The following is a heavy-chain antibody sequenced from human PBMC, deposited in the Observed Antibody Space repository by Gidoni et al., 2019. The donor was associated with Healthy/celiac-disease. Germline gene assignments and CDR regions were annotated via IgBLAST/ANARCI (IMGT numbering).Heavy chain of an antibody. J-gene: IGHJ4*02. Sequence: QITLKESGPTLVKPTQTLTLTCTFSGFSLSTSGLVVGWIRQPPGKALELLALIYWNDDKRYSPSLKSRLTITKDTSKNQVVLTMTNMDPVDTATYYCAHRGYYDSSGYYYAVREYYFDYWGQGTLVTVSS. CDR1: GFSLSTSGLV. D-gene: IGHD3-22*01. CDR2: IYWNDDK. CDR3: AHRGYYDSSGYYYAVREYYFDY. V-gene: IGHV2-5*01.